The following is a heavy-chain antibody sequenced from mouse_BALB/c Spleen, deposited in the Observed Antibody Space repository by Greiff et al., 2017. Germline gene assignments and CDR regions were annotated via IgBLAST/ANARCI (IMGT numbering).Heavy chain of an antibody. J-gene: IGHJ4*01. Sequence: EVKLMESGPELVKPGASVKISCKASGYSFTGYFMNWVMQSHGKSLEWIGRINPYNGDTFYNQKFKGKATLTVDKSSSTAHMELRSLASEDSAVYYCARGLKGAMDYWGQGTSVTVSS. CDR1: GYSFTGYF. V-gene: IGHV1-20*02. CDR3: ARGLKGAMDY. CDR2: INPYNGDT. D-gene: IGHD1-3*01.